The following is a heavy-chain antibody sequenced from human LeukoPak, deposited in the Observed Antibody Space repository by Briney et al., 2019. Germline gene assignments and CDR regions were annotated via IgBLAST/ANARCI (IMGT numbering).Heavy chain of an antibody. Sequence: PSETLSLTCAVYGGSFSGYYWSWIRQPPGKGLEWIGEINHSGSTNYNPSLKSRVTISVDTSKNQFSLKLSSVTAADTAVYYCARGHWGILTGYYNYWGQGTLVTASS. CDR3: ARGHWGILTGYYNY. V-gene: IGHV4-34*01. D-gene: IGHD3-9*01. J-gene: IGHJ4*02. CDR1: GGSFSGYY. CDR2: INHSGST.